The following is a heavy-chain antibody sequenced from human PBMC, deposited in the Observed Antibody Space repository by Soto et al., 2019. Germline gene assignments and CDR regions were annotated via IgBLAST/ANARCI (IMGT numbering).Heavy chain of an antibody. J-gene: IGHJ6*02. CDR3: ASDLSDSSGYLVLMDV. CDR2: INPSGGST. CDR1: GYTFTSYY. V-gene: IGHV1-46*01. Sequence: ASVKVSCKASGYTFTSYYMHWVRQAPGQGLEWMGIINPSGGSTSYAQKFQGRVTMTRDTSTSTVYMELSSLRSEDTAVYYCASDLSDSSGYLVLMDVWGQGTTVTVPS. D-gene: IGHD3-22*01.